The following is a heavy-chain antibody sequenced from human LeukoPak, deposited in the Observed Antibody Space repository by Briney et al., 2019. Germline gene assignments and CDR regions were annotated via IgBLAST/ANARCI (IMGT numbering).Heavy chain of an antibody. J-gene: IGHJ4*02. V-gene: IGHV3-74*01. CDR2: INSDGSST. Sequence: GGSLRLSCAASGFTFSSYWMHWVRQAPGKGLVWVSRINSDGSSTSYADSVKGRFTISRDNAKNTLYLQMNSLRAEDTAVYYCARDDPSLRLGELSFADYWGQETLVTVSS. D-gene: IGHD3-16*02. CDR3: ARDDPSLRLGELSFADY. CDR1: GFTFSSYW.